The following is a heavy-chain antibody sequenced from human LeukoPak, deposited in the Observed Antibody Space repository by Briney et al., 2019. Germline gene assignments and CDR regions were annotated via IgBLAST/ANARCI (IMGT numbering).Heavy chain of an antibody. D-gene: IGHD3-10*01. J-gene: IGHJ4*02. Sequence: GGSLRLSCAASGFTFSNAWMSWVRQAPGKGLEWVGRIKSKTDGGTTDYAAPVKGRFTISRNDSKNTLYLQMNSLKTEDTALYYCTTVPYYYGSGSYFNIDYWGQGTLVTVSS. CDR3: TTVPYYYGSGSYFNIDY. CDR1: GFTFSNAW. V-gene: IGHV3-15*01. CDR2: IKSKTDGGTT.